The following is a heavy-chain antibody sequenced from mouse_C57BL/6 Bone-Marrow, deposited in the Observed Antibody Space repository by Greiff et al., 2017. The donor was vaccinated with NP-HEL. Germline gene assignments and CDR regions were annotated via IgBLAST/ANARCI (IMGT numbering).Heavy chain of an antibody. V-gene: IGHV1-50*01. CDR2: LDPSDSYP. Sequence: QVQLQQPGAELVQPGASVKLSCKASGYTFTSYWMQWVKQRPGQGLEWIGELDPSDSYPNYNQKFTGKATLTVDTSSSTAYMQLSSLTSEDAAVYYCAIECDWDVDAMDYWGQGTSVTVSS. CDR3: AIECDWDVDAMDY. CDR1: GYTFTSYW. D-gene: IGHD4-1*01. J-gene: IGHJ4*01.